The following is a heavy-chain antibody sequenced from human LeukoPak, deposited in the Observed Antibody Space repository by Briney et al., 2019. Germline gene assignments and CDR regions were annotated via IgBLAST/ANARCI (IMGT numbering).Heavy chain of an antibody. J-gene: IGHJ6*02. CDR2: ISSSSSTI. CDR3: ARDNPYYYDSSGYSLWYYGMDV. D-gene: IGHD3-22*01. CDR1: GFTFSSYS. Sequence: GGSLRLSCAASGFTFSSYSMNWVRQAPGKGLEWVSYISSSSSTIYYADSVKGRFTISRDNAKNSLYLQMNSLRAEDTAVYYCARDNPYYYDSSGYSLWYYGMDVWGQGTTVTVSS. V-gene: IGHV3-48*01.